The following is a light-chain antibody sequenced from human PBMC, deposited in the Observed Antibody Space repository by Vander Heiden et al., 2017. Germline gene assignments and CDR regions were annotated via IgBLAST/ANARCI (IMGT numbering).Light chain of an antibody. Sequence: QSALTQPRSVPGSPGPSVTISCTGTSSDVGGYNYVSWYQQHPGKAPKLMIYDVSKRPSGVPDRFSGSKSGNTASLTISGLQAEDEADYYCCSYAGSYTWVFGGGTKLTVL. V-gene: IGLV2-11*01. CDR1: SSDVGGYNY. CDR2: DVS. J-gene: IGLJ3*02. CDR3: CSYAGSYTWV.